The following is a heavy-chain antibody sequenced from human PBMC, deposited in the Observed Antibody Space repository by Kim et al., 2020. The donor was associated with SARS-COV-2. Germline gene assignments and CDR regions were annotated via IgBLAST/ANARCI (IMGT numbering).Heavy chain of an antibody. D-gene: IGHD1-26*01. CDR3: AREGIVGATTGMDV. V-gene: IGHV3-33*01. J-gene: IGHJ6*02. Sequence: ADSVKGRFTISRDNSKNTLYLQMNSLRAEDTAVYYGAREGIVGATTGMDVWGQGTTVTVSS.